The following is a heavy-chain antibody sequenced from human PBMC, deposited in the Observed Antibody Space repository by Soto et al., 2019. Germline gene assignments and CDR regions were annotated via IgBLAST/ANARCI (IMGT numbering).Heavy chain of an antibody. CDR1: GDTFSFYT. J-gene: IGHJ4*02. CDR2: INPIVSMS. CDR3: AASYGSGYRAFDY. Sequence: QVQLVQSGTEVKKPGSSVKVSCKASGDTFSFYTINWVRQAPGLGLEWVGRINPIVSMSHDAQKFQGRASMTADKSTSTAYMELRSLRSDDTAMYFCAASYGSGYRAFDYWGQGALVTVSS. D-gene: IGHD3-10*01. V-gene: IGHV1-69*02.